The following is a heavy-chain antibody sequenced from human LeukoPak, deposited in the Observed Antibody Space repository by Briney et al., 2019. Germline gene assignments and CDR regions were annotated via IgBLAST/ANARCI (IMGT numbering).Heavy chain of an antibody. Sequence: PSETLSLTCAVYGGSFSGYYWSWIRQPPGKGLEWIGEINHSGSTNYNPSLKSRATISVDTSKNQFSLKLSSVTAADTAVYYCARGSIAVVAGLDYWGQGTLVTVSS. CDR3: ARGSIAVVAGLDY. V-gene: IGHV4-34*01. J-gene: IGHJ4*02. CDR2: INHSGST. D-gene: IGHD6-19*01. CDR1: GGSFSGYY.